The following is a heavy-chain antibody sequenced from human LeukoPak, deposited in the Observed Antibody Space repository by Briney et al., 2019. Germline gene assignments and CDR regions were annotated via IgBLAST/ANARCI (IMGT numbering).Heavy chain of an antibody. J-gene: IGHJ4*02. CDR2: IYYSGST. CDR1: GGSISSYY. D-gene: IGHD1-20*01. Sequence: SETLSLTCTVSGGSISSYYWSWIRQPPGEGLEWIGYIYYSGSTNYNPSLKSRVTISVDTSKNQFSLKLSSVTAADTAVYYCASYNWNDVEDYWGQGTLVTVSS. CDR3: ASYNWNDVEDY. V-gene: IGHV4-59*01.